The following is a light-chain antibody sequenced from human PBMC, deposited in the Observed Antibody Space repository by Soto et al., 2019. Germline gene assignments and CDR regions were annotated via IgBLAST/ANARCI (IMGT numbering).Light chain of an antibody. CDR3: QQYGPAPWT. CDR1: QSVSRY. J-gene: IGKJ1*01. CDR2: GAS. V-gene: IGKV3-20*01. Sequence: EIVLTQSPGTLSLSPGERATLSCRASQSVSRYLVWYQHKPAQAPRRLIYGASTRATGIPDRFSGSASGTDFTLTISRLEPEDFAVYYCQQYGPAPWTFGQGTKVEIK.